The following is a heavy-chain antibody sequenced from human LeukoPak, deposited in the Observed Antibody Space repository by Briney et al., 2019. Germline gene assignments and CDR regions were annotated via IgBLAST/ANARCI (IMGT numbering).Heavy chain of an antibody. CDR3: AKDWDSSSWHNWFDP. CDR1: GFTFSSYW. D-gene: IGHD6-13*01. CDR2: ISYDGSNK. Sequence: GGSLRLSCAASGFTFSSYWMHWVRQAPGKGLEWVAVISYDGSNKYYADSVKDRFTISRDNSKNTLYLQMNSLRAEDTAVYYCAKDWDSSSWHNWFDPWGQGTLVTVSS. J-gene: IGHJ5*02. V-gene: IGHV3-30*18.